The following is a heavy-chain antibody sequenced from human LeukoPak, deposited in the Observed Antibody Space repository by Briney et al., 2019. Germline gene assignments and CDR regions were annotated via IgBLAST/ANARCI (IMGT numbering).Heavy chain of an antibody. CDR3: ARRYFDS. CDR2: IKQDGSAK. Sequence: GGSLRLSCSASGFTFSSYAMHWVRQAPGKGLGWVANIKQDGSAKYYVDSVKGRFTISRDNAKNSLYLQMNSLRAEDTAVYYCARRYFDSWGQGTLVTVSS. CDR1: GFTFSSYA. V-gene: IGHV3-7*03. J-gene: IGHJ4*02.